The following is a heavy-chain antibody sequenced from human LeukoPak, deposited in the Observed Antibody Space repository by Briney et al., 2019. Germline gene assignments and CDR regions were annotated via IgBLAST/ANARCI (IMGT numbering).Heavy chain of an antibody. J-gene: IGHJ4*02. CDR3: ARVKGGYDFWCGYPREPSLDY. CDR1: GGSISSYY. CDR2: IYYSGST. V-gene: IGHV4-59*01. D-gene: IGHD3-3*01. Sequence: SETLTLTCTVSGGSISSYYWSRIRQPPGKGLEWIGYIYYSGSTNYNPSLKSRVTRSGDTSKNQLSLKLSSVTAADTAVYYCARVKGGYDFWCGYPREPSLDYWGQGTLVTVSS.